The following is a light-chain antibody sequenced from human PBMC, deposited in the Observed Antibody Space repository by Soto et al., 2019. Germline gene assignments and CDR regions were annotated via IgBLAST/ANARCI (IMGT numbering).Light chain of an antibody. V-gene: IGKV1-5*01. J-gene: IGKJ5*01. CDR2: DAS. CDR3: QQLHDYPIT. Sequence: DIQMTQSPSTLSGSVGDRVTITCRASQNINNWVAWYQQKPGKAPKFLIYDASTLESGVPSRFSGSGSGTDFTLTISSLQPEDFATYYCQQLHDYPITFGQGTRLEI. CDR1: QNINNW.